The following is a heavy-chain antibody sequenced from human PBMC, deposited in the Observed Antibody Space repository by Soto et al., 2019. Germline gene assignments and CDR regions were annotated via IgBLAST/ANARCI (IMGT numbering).Heavy chain of an antibody. CDR3: ARAESGYASRGVYNYYGRDV. V-gene: IGHV1-69*13. Sequence: ASVKVSCKASGGTFSSYAISWVRQAPGQGLEWMGGIIPISGTANYAQKFQGRVTITADESTSTAYMELSSLRSEDTAVYYCARAESGYASRGVYNYYGRDVWGQGTTVTVSS. D-gene: IGHD5-12*01. CDR1: GGTFSSYA. CDR2: IIPISGTA. J-gene: IGHJ6*02.